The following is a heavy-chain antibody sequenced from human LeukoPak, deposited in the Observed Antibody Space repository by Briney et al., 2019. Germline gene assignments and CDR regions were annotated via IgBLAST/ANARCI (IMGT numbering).Heavy chain of an antibody. CDR3: AKIRDTYYSGGSCYSFGWFDP. D-gene: IGHD2-15*01. CDR2: ISGSGGST. J-gene: IGHJ5*02. Sequence: GGSLRLSCAASGFTFSSYAMSWVRQAPGKGLEWVSAISGSGGSTCYADSVKGRFTISRDNSKNTLYLQMNSLRAEDTAVYYCAKIRDTYYSGGSCYSFGWFDPWGQGTLVTVSS. V-gene: IGHV3-23*01. CDR1: GFTFSSYA.